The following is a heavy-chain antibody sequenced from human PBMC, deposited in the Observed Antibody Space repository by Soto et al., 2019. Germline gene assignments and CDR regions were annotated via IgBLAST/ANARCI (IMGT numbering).Heavy chain of an antibody. CDR3: ARWANGYYDILTGSASDAFDI. CDR1: GGTFSSYA. V-gene: IGHV1-69*04. D-gene: IGHD3-9*01. J-gene: IGHJ3*02. Sequence: ASVKVSCKASGGTFSSYAISWVRQAPGQGLEWMGRIIPILGIANYAQKFQGRVTITADKSTSTAYMELSSLRSEDTAVYYCARWANGYYDILTGSASDAFDIWGQGTMVTVSS. CDR2: IIPILGIA.